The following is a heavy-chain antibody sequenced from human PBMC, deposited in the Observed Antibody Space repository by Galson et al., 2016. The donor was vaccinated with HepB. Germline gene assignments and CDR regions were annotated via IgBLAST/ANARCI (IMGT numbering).Heavy chain of an antibody. J-gene: IGHJ4*02. CDR1: GFTFSTHS. CDR3: AREPVRLDDLLTGPPKNPDY. Sequence: SLRLSCAAPGFTFSTHSMNWVRQAPGKGLEWVSGISGSGQTTYYADSVKGRFTVSRDNSKNTVYLQMNSLRAEDTAVYYCAREPVRLDDLLTGPPKNPDYWGQGTLVTVSS. CDR2: ISGSGQTT. D-gene: IGHD3-9*01. V-gene: IGHV3-23*01.